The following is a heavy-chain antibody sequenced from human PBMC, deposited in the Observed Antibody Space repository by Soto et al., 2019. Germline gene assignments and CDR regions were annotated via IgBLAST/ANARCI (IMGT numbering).Heavy chain of an antibody. V-gene: IGHV1-2*04. J-gene: IGHJ6*03. CDR2: INPNSGGT. CDR1: GYTFTGYY. CDR3: ARGRYDFWSGPILNYYYYYMDV. D-gene: IGHD3-3*01. Sequence: ASVKVSCKASGYTFTGYYMHWVRQAPGQGLEWMGWINPNSGGTNYAQKFQGWVTMTRDTSISTAHMELSRLRSDDTAVYYCARGRYDFWSGPILNYYYYYMDVWGKGTTVTVS.